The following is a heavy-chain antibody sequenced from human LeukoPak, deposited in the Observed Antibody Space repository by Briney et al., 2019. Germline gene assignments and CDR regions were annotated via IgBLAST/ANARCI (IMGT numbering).Heavy chain of an antibody. D-gene: IGHD6-6*01. V-gene: IGHV1-3*04. CDR1: GYTFTTYA. CDR2: INTGNGDT. Sequence: ASVKVSCKASGYTFTTYAIHWVRQAPGQRLEWLGWINTGNGDTRYSQTFQGRFTITRDTSASTAYMELSSLRPEDTAVYYCAREYSSSSGEFDYWGQGTLVTVSS. CDR3: AREYSSSSGEFDY. J-gene: IGHJ4*02.